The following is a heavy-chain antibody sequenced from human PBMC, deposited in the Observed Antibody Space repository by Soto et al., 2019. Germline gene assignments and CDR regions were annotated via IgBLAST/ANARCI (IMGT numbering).Heavy chain of an antibody. V-gene: IGHV3-33*01. CDR3: ASKQYPGPGYYYGMDV. CDR2: IWYDGSNK. CDR1: GFTFSSYG. D-gene: IGHD1-1*01. Sequence: QVQLVESGGGVVQPGRSLRLSCAASGFTFSSYGMHWVRQAPGKGLEWVAVIWYDGSNKYYADSVKGRFTISRDNSKNTLYLQMNSLRAEDTAVYYCASKQYPGPGYYYGMDVWGQGTTVTVSS. J-gene: IGHJ6*02.